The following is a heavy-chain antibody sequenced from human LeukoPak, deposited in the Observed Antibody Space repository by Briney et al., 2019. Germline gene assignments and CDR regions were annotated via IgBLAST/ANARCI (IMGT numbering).Heavy chain of an antibody. CDR1: GFTFSAYA. Sequence: GGSLRLSCAASGFTFSAYAMSWVRQAPGKWLEWVSGISGSGGSTDYADSVKGRFTISSDNSKNTLYLQMNSLRAEDTAVYFCSKRSLNYYGLVPLDYWGQGTLVTVSS. V-gene: IGHV3-23*01. D-gene: IGHD3-10*01. CDR2: ISGSGGST. CDR3: SKRSLNYYGLVPLDY. J-gene: IGHJ4*02.